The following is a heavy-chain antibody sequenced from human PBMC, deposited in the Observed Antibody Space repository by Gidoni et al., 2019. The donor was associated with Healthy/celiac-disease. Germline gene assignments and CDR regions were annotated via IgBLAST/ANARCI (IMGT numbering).Heavy chain of an antibody. CDR2: INHSGST. V-gene: IGHV4-34*01. CDR3: ARGGNIAARPRHFPYYYYYGMDV. Sequence: QVQLQQWGAGLLKPSETLSLTCAVYGGSFSGYYWSWIRQPPGKGLEWIGEINHSGSTNYNPSLKSRVTISVDTSKNQFSLKLSSVTAADTAVYYCARGGNIAARPRHFPYYYYYGMDVWGQGTTVTVSS. J-gene: IGHJ6*02. CDR1: GGSFSGYY. D-gene: IGHD6-6*01.